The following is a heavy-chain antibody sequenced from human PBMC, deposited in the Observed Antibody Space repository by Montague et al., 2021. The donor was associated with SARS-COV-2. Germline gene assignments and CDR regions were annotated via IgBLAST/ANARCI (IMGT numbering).Heavy chain of an antibody. J-gene: IGHJ6*02. Sequence: SETLSLTCSVSGDSISNYSWSWIRQSPGKGLEWIGYIYYSGSTNYSPSLTSRVTISVGTSKNQVSLKLTSVTAADTAVYYCARHLRVTTVTSHMYHYAMDVWGQGTTVTVSS. CDR1: GDSISNYS. V-gene: IGHV4-59*08. CDR3: ARHLRVTTVTSHMYHYAMDV. CDR2: IYYSGST. D-gene: IGHD4-11*01.